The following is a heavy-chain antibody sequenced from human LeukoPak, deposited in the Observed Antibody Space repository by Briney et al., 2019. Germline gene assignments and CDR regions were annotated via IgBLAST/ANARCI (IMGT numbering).Heavy chain of an antibody. V-gene: IGHV3-23*01. Sequence: GGSLRLSCAASGFTFSSYAMSWVRQAPGKGLEWVSSISGSGGSTYYADYVKGRFTISRDNSKNTLDLQMNSLRAEDTAVYYCAKDSSGLWFGKLNGYFDYWGQGTLVTVSS. CDR3: AKDSSGLWFGKLNGYFDY. D-gene: IGHD3-10*01. CDR1: GFTFSSYA. CDR2: ISGSGGST. J-gene: IGHJ4*02.